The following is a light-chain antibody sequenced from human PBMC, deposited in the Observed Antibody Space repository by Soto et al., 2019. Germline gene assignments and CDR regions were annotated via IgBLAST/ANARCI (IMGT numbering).Light chain of an antibody. J-gene: IGLJ3*02. V-gene: IGLV2-14*03. CDR2: DVN. Sequence: QSALTQPASVSGSPGQSITISCTGTSSDIGAYHYVSWYQQHPGKAPRLMIYDVNIRPSEVSSRFSGSKSGNTASLTISGLQAEDEATYYCSSYTSSSTRVFGGGTKLTVL. CDR1: SSDIGAYHY. CDR3: SSYTSSSTRV.